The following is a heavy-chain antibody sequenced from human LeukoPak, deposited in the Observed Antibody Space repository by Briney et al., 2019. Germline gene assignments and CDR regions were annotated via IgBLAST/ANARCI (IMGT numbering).Heavy chain of an antibody. CDR3: ARDSDFSSSWYKLTWFDP. CDR1: GGSISSYY. J-gene: IGHJ5*02. Sequence: SETLPLTCTVSGGSISSYYWSWIRQPAGKGLEWIGRIYTSGSTNYNPSLKSRVTMSVDTSKNQFSLRLSSVTAADTAVYYCARDSDFSSSWYKLTWFDPWGQGTLVTVSS. V-gene: IGHV4-4*07. D-gene: IGHD6-13*01. CDR2: IYTSGST.